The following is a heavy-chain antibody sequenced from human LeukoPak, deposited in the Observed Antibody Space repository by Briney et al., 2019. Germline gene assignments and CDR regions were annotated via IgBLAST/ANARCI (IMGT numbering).Heavy chain of an antibody. V-gene: IGHV1-2*02. CDR2: LNPNSGDT. CDR3: ARANRVVAADYYYYYMEV. D-gene: IGHD2-15*01. CDR1: GYIFTGYY. Sequence: ASVKVSCKASGYIFTGYYMHWVRQAPGQGLEWMGWLNPNSGDTEYAQKFQGRVTMTRDTSISTAYMELSRLRSDDTAVYYCARANRVVAADYYYYYMEVWGKGTGVTVS. J-gene: IGHJ6*03.